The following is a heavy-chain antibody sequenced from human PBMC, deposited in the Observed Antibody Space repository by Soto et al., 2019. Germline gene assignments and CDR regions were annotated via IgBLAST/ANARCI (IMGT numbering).Heavy chain of an antibody. CDR2: INHSGST. V-gene: IGHV4-34*01. D-gene: IGHD1-26*01. J-gene: IGHJ3*02. CDR3: ARSLVGRHDAFDI. Sequence: PSETLSLTCAVYGGSFSGYYWSWIRQPPGKGLEWIGEINHSGSTNYNPSLKSRVTISVDTSKNQFSLKLSSVTAADTAVYYCARSLVGRHDAFDIWGQGTMVTVS. CDR1: GGSFSGYY.